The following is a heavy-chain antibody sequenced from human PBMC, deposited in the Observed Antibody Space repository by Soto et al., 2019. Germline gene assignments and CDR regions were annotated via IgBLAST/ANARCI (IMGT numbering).Heavy chain of an antibody. CDR2: ISANGDTT. CDR3: ARAWRAGG. Sequence: EVQLVESGGGLVQPGGSLRLSCAASGFTFSNFAMHWLRQAPGKGLECVSVISANGDTTYYATSVKDRFTISRDDSKNTLYLQMGSLRADDMAVYYCARAWRAGGWGQGTTVVVSS. CDR1: GFTFSNFA. J-gene: IGHJ6*02. V-gene: IGHV3-64*01.